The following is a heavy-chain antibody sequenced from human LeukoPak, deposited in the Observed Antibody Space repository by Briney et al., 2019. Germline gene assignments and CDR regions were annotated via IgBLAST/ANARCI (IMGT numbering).Heavy chain of an antibody. CDR1: GFTFSSYE. D-gene: IGHD3-22*01. V-gene: IGHV3-21*01. CDR3: ARAAYDSSGSDY. Sequence: PGGSLRLSCAAPGFTFSSYEMNWVRQAPGKGLEWVSFISSGSSYIYYADSVKGRFTISRDNAKNSLYLQMNSLRAEDTAVYYCARAAYDSSGSDYWGQGTLVTVSS. CDR2: ISSGSSYI. J-gene: IGHJ4*02.